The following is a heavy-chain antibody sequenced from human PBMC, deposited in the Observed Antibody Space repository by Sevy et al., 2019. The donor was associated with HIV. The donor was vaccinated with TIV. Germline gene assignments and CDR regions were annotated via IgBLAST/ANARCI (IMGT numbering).Heavy chain of an antibody. CDR2: IKQDGSEK. J-gene: IGHJ4*02. Sequence: GGSLRLSCAASVFTFSSYWMSWVRQAPGKGLEWVANIKQDGSEKYYVDSVKGRFTISRDNAKNSLYLQMNSLRAEDTAVYYCARDGGGSYTAELAITGWGQGTLVTVSS. V-gene: IGHV3-7*01. CDR3: ARDGGGSYTAELAITG. D-gene: IGHD1-26*01. CDR1: VFTFSSYW.